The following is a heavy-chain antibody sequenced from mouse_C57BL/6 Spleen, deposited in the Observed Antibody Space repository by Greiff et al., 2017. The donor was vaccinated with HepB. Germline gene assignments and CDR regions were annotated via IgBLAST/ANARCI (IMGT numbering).Heavy chain of an antibody. CDR2: ISSGSSTI. CDR1: GFTFSDYG. J-gene: IGHJ4*01. Sequence: EVKVVESGGGLVKPGGSLKLSCAASGFTFSDYGMHWVRQAPEKGLEWVAYISSGSSTIYYADTVKGRFTISRDNAKNTLFLQMTSLRSEDTAMYYCARPLLRYGAMDYWGQGTSVTVSS. CDR3: ARPLLRYGAMDY. V-gene: IGHV5-17*01. D-gene: IGHD1-1*01.